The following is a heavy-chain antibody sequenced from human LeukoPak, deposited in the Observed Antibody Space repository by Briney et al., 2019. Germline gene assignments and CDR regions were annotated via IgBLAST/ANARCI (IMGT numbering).Heavy chain of an antibody. CDR1: GFTFSNYG. CDR3: ARDRRLASFDY. J-gene: IGHJ4*02. V-gene: IGHV3-23*01. D-gene: IGHD6-25*01. Sequence: QPRGSLRLSCVASGFTFSNYGMNWVRQAPGKGLEWVSGITGRGENTYYADSVKGRFTISRDNSKNTLYLQMNSLRAEDAAIYYCARDRRLASFDYGGQGTLVTVSS. CDR2: ITGRGENT.